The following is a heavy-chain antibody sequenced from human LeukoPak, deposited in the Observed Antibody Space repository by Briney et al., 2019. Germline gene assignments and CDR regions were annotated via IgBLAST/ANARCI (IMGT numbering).Heavy chain of an antibody. D-gene: IGHD6-19*01. J-gene: IGHJ6*03. V-gene: IGHV3-73*01. CDR3: TNSVNSGGPRYYYYYMDV. CDR1: GFTFSGSA. Sequence: GGSLRLSCAASGFTFSGSAMHSVRQASGKGLEWVRGIRSKANSHATAYAASVKGRFTISRDDSKNTACLQMNSLKTEDTAVYYCTNSVNSGGPRYYYYYMDVWNKGTTVAVSS. CDR2: IRSKANSHAT.